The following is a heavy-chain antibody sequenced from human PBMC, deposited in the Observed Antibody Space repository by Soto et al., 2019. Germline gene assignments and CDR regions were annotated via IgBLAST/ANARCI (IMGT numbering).Heavy chain of an antibody. CDR3: ARDRGTRVVVTLGY. Sequence: QVQLQESGPGLVKPSQTLSLTCTVSGGSISSGGYYWSWIRQHPGKGLEWIGYIYYSGSTYYNPSPKSRVTTSVDTSKNQFSLKLSSVTAADTAVYYCARDRGTRVVVTLGYWGQGTLVTVSS. J-gene: IGHJ4*02. D-gene: IGHD3-22*01. V-gene: IGHV4-31*03. CDR2: IYYSGST. CDR1: GGSISSGGYY.